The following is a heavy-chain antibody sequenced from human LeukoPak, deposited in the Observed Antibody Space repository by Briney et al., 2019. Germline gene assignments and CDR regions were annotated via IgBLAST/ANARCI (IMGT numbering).Heavy chain of an antibody. CDR3: ARDRAEWDYYDSSGYYDAFDI. J-gene: IGHJ3*02. Sequence: PGGSLRLSCAASGFTFSDYYMSWIRQAPGKGLEWVSYISSSSSYTNYADSVKGRFTISRDNAKNSLYLQMNSLRAEDTAVYYCARDRAEWDYYDSSGYYDAFDIWGQGTMVTVSS. V-gene: IGHV3-11*06. D-gene: IGHD3-22*01. CDR1: GFTFSDYY. CDR2: ISSSSSYT.